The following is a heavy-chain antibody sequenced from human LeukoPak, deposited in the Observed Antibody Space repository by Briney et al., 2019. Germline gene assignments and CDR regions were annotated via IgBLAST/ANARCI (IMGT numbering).Heavy chain of an antibody. CDR1: GFTFSSYW. Sequence: GGSLRLSCAASGFTFSSYWMSWVRQAPGKGLEWVANIKQDGSEKYYVDSVKGRFTISRDNAKNSPYLQMNSLRAEDTAVYYCARGFCDILTGYYCNWFDPWGQGTLVTVSS. D-gene: IGHD3-9*01. J-gene: IGHJ5*02. V-gene: IGHV3-7*03. CDR2: IKQDGSEK. CDR3: ARGFCDILTGYYCNWFDP.